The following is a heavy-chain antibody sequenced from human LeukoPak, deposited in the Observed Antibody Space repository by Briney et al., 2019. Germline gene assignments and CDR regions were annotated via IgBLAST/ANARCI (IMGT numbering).Heavy chain of an antibody. D-gene: IGHD4/OR15-4a*01. J-gene: IGHJ4*02. CDR3: ARYGAVGGHDY. CDR1: RYTFTSYY. CDR2: INRSGGST. V-gene: IGHV1-46*01. Sequence: GASVKVYCNAYRYTFTSYYMHWARHAPGQGREWMGIINRSGGSTSYAQKFQGRVTMTRDKSTSTVYMELSSLRSEDTAVYYCARYGAVGGHDYWGQGTLVTVSS.